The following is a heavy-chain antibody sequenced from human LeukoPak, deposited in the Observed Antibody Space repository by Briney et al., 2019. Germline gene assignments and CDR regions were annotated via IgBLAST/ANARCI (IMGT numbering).Heavy chain of an antibody. CDR1: GGSISSGSYY. V-gene: IGHV4-61*02. CDR2: IYTSGST. CDR3: ARGPLVTGFFDY. J-gene: IGHJ4*02. D-gene: IGHD4-23*01. Sequence: PSETLSLTCTVSGGSISSGSYYWSWIRQPAGKGLEWIGRIYTSGSTNYNPSLKSRVTMSVDTSKNQFSLKLSSVTAADTAVYYCARGPLVTGFFDYWGQGTLVTVSS.